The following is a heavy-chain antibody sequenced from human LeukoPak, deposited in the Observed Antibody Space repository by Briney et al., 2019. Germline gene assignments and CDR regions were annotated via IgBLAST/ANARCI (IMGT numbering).Heavy chain of an antibody. D-gene: IGHD3-10*01. V-gene: IGHV3-9*01. Sequence: GGSLRLSCAASGFTFDDYAMHWVRQAPGNGLEWVSGISWNSGSIGYADSVKGRFTISRDNAKNSLYLQMNSLRAEDTALYYCAKDILWFGELLATYFDYWGQGTLVTVSS. CDR2: ISWNSGSI. J-gene: IGHJ4*02. CDR3: AKDILWFGELLATYFDY. CDR1: GFTFDDYA.